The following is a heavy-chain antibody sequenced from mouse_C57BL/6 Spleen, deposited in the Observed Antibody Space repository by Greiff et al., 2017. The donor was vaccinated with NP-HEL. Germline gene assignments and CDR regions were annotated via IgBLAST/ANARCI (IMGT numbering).Heavy chain of an antibody. Sequence: DVMLVESGGGLVKPGGSLKLSCAASGFTFSDYGMHWVRQAPEKGLEWVAYISSGSSTIYYADTVKGRFTISRDNAKNTLFLQMTSLRSEDTAMYYCARPGDGSSYYAMDYWGQGTSVTVSS. CDR1: GFTFSDYG. V-gene: IGHV5-17*01. D-gene: IGHD1-1*01. CDR2: ISSGSSTI. CDR3: ARPGDGSSYYAMDY. J-gene: IGHJ4*01.